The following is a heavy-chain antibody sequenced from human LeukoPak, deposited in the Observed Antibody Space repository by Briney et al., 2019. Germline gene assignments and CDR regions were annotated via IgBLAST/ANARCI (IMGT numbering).Heavy chain of an antibody. CDR3: ARGLEVAGQVRYFDL. V-gene: IGHV1-18*04. J-gene: IGHJ2*01. Sequence: ASVKVSCKASGSTFSDYHINWVRQASGQGPEWMGWISAYNGNTNYAQKLQGRVTMTTDTSTSTAYMELRSLRSDDTAVYYCARGLEVAGQVRYFDLWGRGTLVTVSS. D-gene: IGHD6-19*01. CDR2: ISAYNGNT. CDR1: GSTFSDYH.